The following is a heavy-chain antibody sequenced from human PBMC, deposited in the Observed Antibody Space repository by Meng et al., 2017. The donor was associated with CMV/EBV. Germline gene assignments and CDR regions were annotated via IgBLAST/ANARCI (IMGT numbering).Heavy chain of an antibody. CDR1: GCSISSGDYY. Sequence: LQASGPGLAQPAQTLSLTCTVSGCSISSGDYYWSWFRQPPGKGLEWIGYIYYSGSTYYNPSLKSRVTISVDASKNQFSLKLSSVTAADTAVYYCAREGDNPFDYWGQGTLVTVSS. CDR2: IYYSGST. V-gene: IGHV4-30-4*08. D-gene: IGHD2-21*02. J-gene: IGHJ4*02. CDR3: AREGDNPFDY.